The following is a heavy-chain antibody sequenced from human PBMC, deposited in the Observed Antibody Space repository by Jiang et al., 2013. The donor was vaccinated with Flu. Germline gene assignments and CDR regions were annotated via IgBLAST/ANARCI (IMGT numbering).Heavy chain of an antibody. Sequence: NWIRQSPSRGLEWLGRTYYRSKWYNDYAISVKSRITIIPDTSKNQVSLHLNSVTPEDTAVYYCVRLESASYLDYWGKGILVTVSS. CDR3: VRLESASYLDY. J-gene: IGHJ4*02. CDR2: TYYRSKWYN. D-gene: IGHD3-3*01. V-gene: IGHV6-1*01.